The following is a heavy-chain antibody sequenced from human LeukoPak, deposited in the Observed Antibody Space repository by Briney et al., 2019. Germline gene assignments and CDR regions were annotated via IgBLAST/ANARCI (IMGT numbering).Heavy chain of an antibody. Sequence: PGGSLRLSCAASGFTFSSYVMHWVRQAPGKGLEWVAFIRYDGSKKYYSDSVEGRFTISRDNSKNTLYLQMNSLRAEDTAVYYCAKELVVVAALTFDYWGQGTLVTVSS. D-gene: IGHD2-15*01. J-gene: IGHJ4*02. CDR1: GFTFSSYV. CDR3: AKELVVVAALTFDY. CDR2: IRYDGSKK. V-gene: IGHV3-30*02.